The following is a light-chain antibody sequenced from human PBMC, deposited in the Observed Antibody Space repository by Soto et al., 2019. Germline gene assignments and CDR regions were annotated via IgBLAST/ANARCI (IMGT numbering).Light chain of an antibody. J-gene: IGLJ3*02. CDR3: HSYDSSLSGSV. V-gene: IGLV1-40*01. Sequence: QSVLTQPPSVSGAPGQRVTISCTGSSSNIGAGYDVHWYQQLPGTAPKLLIYGNSNRPSGVPDRFSGSKSGTSASLAITGLQAEDEADYYCHSYDSSLSGSVFGGGTTLTAL. CDR1: SSNIGAGYD. CDR2: GNS.